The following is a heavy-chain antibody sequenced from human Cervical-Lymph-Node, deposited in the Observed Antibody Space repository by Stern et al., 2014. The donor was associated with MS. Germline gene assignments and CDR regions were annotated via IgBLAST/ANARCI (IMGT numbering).Heavy chain of an antibody. J-gene: IGHJ4*02. D-gene: IGHD2-15*01. CDR2: HYWGDDK. CDR3: AHSRVKYCRGGTCYSSLFDY. CDR1: GFSVATAGVG. V-gene: IGHV2-5*02. Sequence: QVTLKESGTTLVKPTQTVTLTCTLSGFSVATAGVGVGWIRQPPGKALEWLALHYWGDDKLYSPSLKNRLTIIKDTSKNQVVLTMTNVDPVDTATYYCAHSRVKYCRGGTCYSSLFDYWGQGTLVTVSS.